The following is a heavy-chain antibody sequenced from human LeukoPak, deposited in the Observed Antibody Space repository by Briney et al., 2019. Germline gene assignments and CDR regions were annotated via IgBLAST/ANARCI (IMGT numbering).Heavy chain of an antibody. Sequence: GRSLRLSCAASGFTFHDYAMHWVREAPGKGMEWVSGISWNSGSIGYADSVKGRFTISRDNAKNSLYLQMNSLRAEDMALYYCAKDISGYYAGGYYFDYWGQGTLVTVSS. D-gene: IGHD3-22*01. CDR3: AKDISGYYAGGYYFDY. J-gene: IGHJ4*02. V-gene: IGHV3-9*03. CDR2: ISWNSGSI. CDR1: GFTFHDYA.